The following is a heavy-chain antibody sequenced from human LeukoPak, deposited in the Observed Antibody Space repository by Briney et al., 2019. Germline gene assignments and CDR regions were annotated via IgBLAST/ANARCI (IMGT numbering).Heavy chain of an antibody. V-gene: IGHV4-39*07. D-gene: IGHD6-19*01. J-gene: IGHJ6*03. CDR3: ARAVAGTYYYYYYMDV. Sequence: PSETLSLTCTVSGGSISSSSYYWGWIRQPPGKGLEWIGSIYYSGSTYYNPSLKSRVTISVDTSKNQLSLKLSSVTAADTAVYYCARAVAGTYYYYYYMDVWGKGTTVTISS. CDR1: GGSISSSSYY. CDR2: IYYSGST.